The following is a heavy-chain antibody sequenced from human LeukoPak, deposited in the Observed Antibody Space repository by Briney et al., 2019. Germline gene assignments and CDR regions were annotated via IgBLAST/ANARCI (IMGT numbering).Heavy chain of an antibody. V-gene: IGHV3-15*01. J-gene: IGHJ4*02. D-gene: IGHD3-16*01. CDR1: GFTFSNAW. CDR2: IKSITDGGTT. CDR3: TTAPAAYTFDS. Sequence: PGGSLRLSCAPSGFTFSNAWMSWVRQAPGKGLEWIGRIKSITDGGTTVYAAPVKDIFTTSRDDSKNTLYLQMNSLKTEDTAVYYCTTAPAAYTFDSWGQGTLVTVSS.